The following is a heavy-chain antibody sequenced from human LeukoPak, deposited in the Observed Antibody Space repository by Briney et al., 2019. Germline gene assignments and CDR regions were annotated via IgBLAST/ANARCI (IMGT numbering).Heavy chain of an antibody. V-gene: IGHV3-53*01. J-gene: IGHJ5*01. CDR1: GFTFNYYA. D-gene: IGHD3-22*01. CDR2: IYSGGST. Sequence: GGSLRLSCAASGFTFNYYAMSWVRQAPGKGLEWVSLIYSGGSTYYADSVEGRFTISRDNSKNTLYLQMNSLRAEDTAVYYCARYYYDSSGQNWFDSWGQGTLVTVSS. CDR3: ARYYYDSSGQNWFDS.